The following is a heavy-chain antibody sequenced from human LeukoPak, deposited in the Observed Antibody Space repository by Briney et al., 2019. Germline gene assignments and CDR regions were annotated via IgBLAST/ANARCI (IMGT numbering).Heavy chain of an antibody. Sequence: SETLSLTCTVSGGSISSYYWSWIRQPPGKGLEWIGYIYYSGSTNYNHSLKSRVTISVDTSKNQFSLKLSSVTAADTVVYYCARAMPDHVLPNAFDIWGQGTMVTVSS. CDR1: GGSISSYY. J-gene: IGHJ3*02. CDR3: ARAMPDHVLPNAFDI. CDR2: IYYSGST. V-gene: IGHV4-59*01. D-gene: IGHD2-2*01.